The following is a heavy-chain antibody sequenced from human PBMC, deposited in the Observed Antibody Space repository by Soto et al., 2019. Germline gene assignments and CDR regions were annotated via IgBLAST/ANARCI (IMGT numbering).Heavy chain of an antibody. CDR3: ARIFHPIGSGAPYYYMDV. J-gene: IGHJ6*03. V-gene: IGHV2-70*11. CDR1: GFSLSTSGMC. D-gene: IGHD1-26*01. Sequence: SGPTLVKPTQTLTLTCTFSGFSLSTSGMCVSWIRQPPGKALEWLARIDWDDDKYYSTSLKTRLTISKDTSKNQVVLTMTNMDPVDTATYYCARIFHPIGSGAPYYYMDVWGKGTTVTVSS. CDR2: IDWDDDK.